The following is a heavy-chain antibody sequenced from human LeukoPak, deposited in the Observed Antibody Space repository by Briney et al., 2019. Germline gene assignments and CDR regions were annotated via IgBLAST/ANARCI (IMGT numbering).Heavy chain of an antibody. CDR3: ARDPTIAAAEGWFDP. J-gene: IGHJ5*02. V-gene: IGHV1-3*01. D-gene: IGHD6-13*01. Sequence: KFQGRVTITRDTSASTAYMELSSLRSEDTAVYYCARDPTIAAAEGWFDPWGQGTLVTVSS.